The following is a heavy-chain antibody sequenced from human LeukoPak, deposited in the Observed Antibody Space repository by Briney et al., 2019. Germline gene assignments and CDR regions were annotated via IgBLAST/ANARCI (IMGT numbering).Heavy chain of an antibody. J-gene: IGHJ5*02. Sequence: GGSLRLSCAASGFTFSSYAMHWVRQAPGKGLKWVAVTSFDGSDNYYADSVKGRFTISRDNSKNTLYLQMNSLRPDDTAVYYCARDNSVGDVAWWFDPWGQGTLVTVSS. D-gene: IGHD1-26*01. V-gene: IGHV3-30*04. CDR1: GFTFSSYA. CDR2: TSFDGSDN. CDR3: ARDNSVGDVAWWFDP.